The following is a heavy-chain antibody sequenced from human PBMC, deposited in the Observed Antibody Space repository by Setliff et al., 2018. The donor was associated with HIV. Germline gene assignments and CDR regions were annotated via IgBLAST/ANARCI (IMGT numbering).Heavy chain of an antibody. J-gene: IGHJ4*02. CDR3: ARSCRSSGYCHFDY. CDR2: NPKSGAT. V-gene: IGHV1-2*02. CDR1: GGSISSYY. Sequence: TCTVSGGSISSYYWSWIRQPPGKGLEWINPKSGATNYAQKFQGRVTMTWDTSTSTGYMEVYRLRSDDTAVYFCARSCRSSGYCHFDYWGQGTLVTVSS. D-gene: IGHD3-22*01.